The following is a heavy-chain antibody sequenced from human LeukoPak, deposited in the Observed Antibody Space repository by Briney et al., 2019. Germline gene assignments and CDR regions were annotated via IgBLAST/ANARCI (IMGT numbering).Heavy chain of an antibody. J-gene: IGHJ4*02. D-gene: IGHD4-23*01. V-gene: IGHV3-30*03. CDR1: GFTFSSYG. CDR3: ARDRYGGNSGCFDY. CDR2: ISYDGSNK. Sequence: GGSLRLSCATSGFTFSSYGMHWVRQAPGKGLEWVAVISYDGSNKYYADSVKGRFTISRDNSKNTLYLQMNSLRAEDTAVYYCARDRYGGNSGCFDYWGQGTLVTVSS.